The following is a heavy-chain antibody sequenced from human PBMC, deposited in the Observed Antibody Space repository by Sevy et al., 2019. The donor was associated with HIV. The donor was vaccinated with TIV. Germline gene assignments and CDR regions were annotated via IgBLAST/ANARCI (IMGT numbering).Heavy chain of an antibody. J-gene: IGHJ4*02. CDR1: GYMFIAYF. CDR2: INPNSGDT. CDR3: ARVVYYDSTAYYFDY. Sequence: ASVKVSCKASGYMFIAYFTHWVRQAPGQGLEWMGRINPNSGDTNSAQKFQGRVTMTRDTSINTVYMELSRLRSDDTAVYSCARVVYYDSTAYYFDYWGQGTLVTVSS. D-gene: IGHD3-22*01. V-gene: IGHV1-2*06.